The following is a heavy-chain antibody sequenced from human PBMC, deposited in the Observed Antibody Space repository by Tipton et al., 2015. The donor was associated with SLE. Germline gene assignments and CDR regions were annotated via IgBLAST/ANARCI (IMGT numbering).Heavy chain of an antibody. CDR3: ARNLGPEWMATKRGYFDL. D-gene: IGHD5-24*01. Sequence: TLSLTCTVSNDSMSTYYWSWIRQPPGKGLEWIGYIFYSGSTNYNPSLKSRVTISVDTSKNQFSLKLSSVTAADTAVYYCARNLGPEWMATKRGYFDLWGRGTLVSVSS. V-gene: IGHV4-59*08. J-gene: IGHJ2*01. CDR1: NDSMSTYY. CDR2: IFYSGST.